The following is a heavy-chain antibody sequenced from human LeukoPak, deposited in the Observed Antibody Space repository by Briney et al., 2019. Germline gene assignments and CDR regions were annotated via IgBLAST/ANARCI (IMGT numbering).Heavy chain of an antibody. J-gene: IGHJ3*02. V-gene: IGHV4-39*07. CDR2: IYYSGST. CDR3: ARVSRSGSYFGAFEI. Sequence: SGTLSLTCTVSGGSINRSSDFWGWIRQPPGKGLEWIGSIYYSGSTYYKSSLKSRVTISVDTSKNQFSLKLSSVTAADTAVYYCARVSRSGSYFGAFEIWGQGTMVTVSS. CDR1: GGSINRSSDF. D-gene: IGHD1-26*01.